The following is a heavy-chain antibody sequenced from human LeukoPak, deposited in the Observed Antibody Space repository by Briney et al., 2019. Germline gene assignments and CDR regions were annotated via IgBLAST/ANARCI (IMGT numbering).Heavy chain of an antibody. J-gene: IGHJ5*02. D-gene: IGHD1-14*01. Sequence: GGSLRLSRAASGLTFSSYAMSWVRQAPGKGLEWVSAISGSGSITYYADSVKGRFTISRDNSKNTLYLQMNSLRAEDTAVYYCAKDQSLSGGSDPWGQGTLVTVSS. CDR3: AKDQSLSGGSDP. CDR2: ISGSGSIT. CDR1: GLTFSSYA. V-gene: IGHV3-23*01.